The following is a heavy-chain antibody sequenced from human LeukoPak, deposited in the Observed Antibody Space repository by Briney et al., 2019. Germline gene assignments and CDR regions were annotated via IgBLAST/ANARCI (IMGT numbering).Heavy chain of an antibody. D-gene: IGHD2-21*02. CDR2: IYYSGST. CDR3: ARSVVTHYNP. CDR1: GGSISSSSYY. V-gene: IGHV4-39*01. J-gene: IGHJ5*02. Sequence: PSETLSLTCTVSGGSISSSSYYWGWIRQPPGKGLEWIGSIYYSGSTYYNPSLKSRVTISVDTSKNQFSLRLTSVTAADTAIYYCARSVVTHYNPWGPGTLAAVSS.